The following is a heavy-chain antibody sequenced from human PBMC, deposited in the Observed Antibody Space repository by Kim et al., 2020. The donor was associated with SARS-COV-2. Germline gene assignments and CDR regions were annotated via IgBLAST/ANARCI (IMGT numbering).Heavy chain of an antibody. CDR2: INPSGGST. D-gene: IGHD3-10*01. CDR1: GYPFTSYY. V-gene: IGHV1-46*01. J-gene: IGHJ6*03. CDR3: AREGSGPHGGMDV. Sequence: ASVKVSCKASGYPFTSYYMHWVRQAPGQGLEWMGIINPSGGSTSYAQKFQGRVTMTRDTSTSTVYMELSSLRSEDTAVYYCAREGSGPHGGMDVWGKGTTVTVSS.